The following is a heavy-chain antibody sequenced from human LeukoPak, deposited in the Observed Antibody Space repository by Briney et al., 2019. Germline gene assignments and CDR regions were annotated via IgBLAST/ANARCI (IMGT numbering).Heavy chain of an antibody. CDR2: IYHSGST. CDR3: ARRNYYDSSGYYLASSYYFDY. CDR1: GGSISSGGYS. D-gene: IGHD3-22*01. Sequence: PSETLSLTCAVSGGSISSGGYSWSWIRQPPGKGLEWIGYIYHSGSTYYNPPLKSRVTISVDRSKNQFSLKLSSVTAADTAVYYCARRNYYDSSGYYLASSYYFDYWGQGTLVTVSS. V-gene: IGHV4-30-2*01. J-gene: IGHJ4*02.